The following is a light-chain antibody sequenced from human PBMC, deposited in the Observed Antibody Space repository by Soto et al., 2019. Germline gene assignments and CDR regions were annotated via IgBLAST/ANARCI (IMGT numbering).Light chain of an antibody. J-gene: IGLJ1*01. CDR2: EVS. V-gene: IGLV2-14*01. CDR1: SSDVGGYNY. CDR3: NSYTSRNTFV. Sequence: QSVLTQPASVSGSPGQSITIFCTGTSSDVGGYNYVSWYQQHPGKAPKLMIYEVSNRPSGVSNRFSGSKSGNTASLTISGLQPEDEADYYCNSYTSRNTFVLGNGTKVTVL.